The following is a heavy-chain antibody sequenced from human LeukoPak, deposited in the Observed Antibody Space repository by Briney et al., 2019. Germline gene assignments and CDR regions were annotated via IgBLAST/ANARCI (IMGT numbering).Heavy chain of an antibody. CDR2: IYSGGST. J-gene: IGHJ6*03. CDR3: ASEYYYGSGSPNYYYYMDV. D-gene: IGHD3-10*01. Sequence: PGGSLRLSCAASGFTVSSNYMSWVRQAPGKGLEWVSVIYSGGSTYYADSVKGRFTISRDNSKNTLYLQMNSLRAEDTAVYYCASEYYYGSGSPNYYYYMDVWGKGTTVTISS. V-gene: IGHV3-53*01. CDR1: GFTVSSNY.